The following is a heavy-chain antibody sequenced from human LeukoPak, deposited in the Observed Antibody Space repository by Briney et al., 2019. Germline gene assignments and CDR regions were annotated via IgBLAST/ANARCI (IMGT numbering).Heavy chain of an antibody. CDR1: GFTFRSYW. CDR2: INSDGSRI. D-gene: IGHD1-1*01. V-gene: IGHV3-74*01. Sequence: SGGSLRLSCAASGFTFRSYWMHWVRQAPGKGLFWVSRINSDGSRIGYAGSVKGRFTISRDNAKNTLYLQMNSLRVEDTAVYYCVRDLGWNEDYWGQGTLVTVSS. J-gene: IGHJ4*02. CDR3: VRDLGWNEDY.